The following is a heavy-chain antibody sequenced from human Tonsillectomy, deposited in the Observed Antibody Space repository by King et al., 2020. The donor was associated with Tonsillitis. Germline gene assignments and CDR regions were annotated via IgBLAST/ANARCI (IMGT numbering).Heavy chain of an antibody. Sequence: QLVQSGAEVKKPGASVKVSCKASGYTFTSYGISWVRQSPGKGLEWRGWISAYNGNTNYAQKLQGRVTMTTATSTSTAYMELRSLRSDDTAVYYCARGPLRFLEWFIDYWGQGTLVTVSS. CDR1: GYTFTSYG. V-gene: IGHV1-18*01. CDR3: ARGPLRFLEWFIDY. D-gene: IGHD3-3*01. CDR2: ISAYNGNT. J-gene: IGHJ4*02.